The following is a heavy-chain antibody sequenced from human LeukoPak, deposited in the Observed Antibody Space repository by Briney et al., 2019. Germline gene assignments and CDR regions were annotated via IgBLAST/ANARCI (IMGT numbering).Heavy chain of an antibody. CDR3: ARDRRASPYYYGSVYYYGTDV. V-gene: IGHV4-30-4*01. Sequence: SQTLSLTCTVSGGSISSGDYYWSWIRQPPGKGLEWIGYIYYSGSTYYNPSLKSRVTISVDTSKNQFSLKLSSVTAADTAVYYCARDRRASPYYYGSVYYYGTDVWGQGTTVTVSS. J-gene: IGHJ6*02. CDR2: IYYSGST. D-gene: IGHD3-10*01. CDR1: GGSISSGDYY.